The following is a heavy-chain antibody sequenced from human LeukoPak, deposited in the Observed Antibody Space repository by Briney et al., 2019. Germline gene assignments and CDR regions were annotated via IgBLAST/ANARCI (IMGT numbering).Heavy chain of an antibody. J-gene: IGHJ4*02. D-gene: IGHD1-26*01. Sequence: GGSLRLSCAASGFTVSTYYMSWVRQAPGKGLEWVANINHVGSEENYVGSVKGRFTISRDNAKNSLFLQMDSLRVEDTAVYYCARDIGQLDCWGQGALVTVSS. CDR3: ARDIGQLDC. CDR2: INHVGSEE. V-gene: IGHV3-7*01. CDR1: GFTVSTYY.